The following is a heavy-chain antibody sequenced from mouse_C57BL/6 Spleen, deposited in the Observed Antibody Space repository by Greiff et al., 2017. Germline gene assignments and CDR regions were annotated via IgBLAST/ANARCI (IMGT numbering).Heavy chain of an antibody. D-gene: IGHD6-1*01. J-gene: IGHJ2*01. CDR3: ARERSLYYFDD. Sequence: EVKLQQSGPGLAKPSQTLSLTCSVTGYSITSAYWNWIRKFPGNKLEYMGYISYSGSTYYNPSLKSRISITRDTSKNQYYLQLNSVTTEDTATYYCARERSLYYFDDWGQGTTLTVSS. CDR1: GYSITSAY. CDR2: ISYSGST. V-gene: IGHV3-8*01.